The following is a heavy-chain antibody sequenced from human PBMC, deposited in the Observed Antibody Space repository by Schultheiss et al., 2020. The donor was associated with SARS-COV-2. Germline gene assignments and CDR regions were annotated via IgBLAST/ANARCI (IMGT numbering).Heavy chain of an antibody. CDR2: INHSGST. V-gene: IGHV4-34*01. CDR3: ARVGGGSYPRKGFDY. CDR1: GGSISSYY. J-gene: IGHJ4*02. Sequence: GSLRLSCTVSGGSISSYYWSWIRQPAGKGLEWIGEINHSGSTNYNPSLKSRVTISVDTSKNQFSLKLSSVTAADTAVYYCARVGGGSYPRKGFDYWGQGTLVTVSS. D-gene: IGHD1-26*01.